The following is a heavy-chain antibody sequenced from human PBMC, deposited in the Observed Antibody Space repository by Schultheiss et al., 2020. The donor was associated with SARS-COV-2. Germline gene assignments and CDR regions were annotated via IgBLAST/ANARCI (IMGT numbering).Heavy chain of an antibody. D-gene: IGHD6-19*01. CDR2: IYYSGST. V-gene: IGHV4-30-4*01. J-gene: IGHJ4*02. CDR3: ARDSVAVAGTFDY. Sequence: SETLSLTCTVSGGSISSGDYYWSWIRQPPGKGLEWIGYIYYSGSTYYNPSLKSRVTISVDTSKNQFSLKLSSVTAADTAVYYCARDSVAVAGTFDYWGQGTLVTVSS. CDR1: GGSISSGDYY.